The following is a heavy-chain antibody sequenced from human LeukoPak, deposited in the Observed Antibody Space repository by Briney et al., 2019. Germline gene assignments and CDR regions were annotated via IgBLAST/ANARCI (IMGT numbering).Heavy chain of an antibody. Sequence: ASVKVSCKASGYTFTSYYMHWVRQAPGQGLEWMGIINPSGGSTSYAQKFQGRVTITADKSTSTAYMELSSLRSEDTAVYYCARAITATSDAFDIWGQGTMVTVSS. J-gene: IGHJ3*02. D-gene: IGHD4-17*01. CDR3: ARAITATSDAFDI. CDR1: GYTFTSYY. V-gene: IGHV1-46*01. CDR2: INPSGGST.